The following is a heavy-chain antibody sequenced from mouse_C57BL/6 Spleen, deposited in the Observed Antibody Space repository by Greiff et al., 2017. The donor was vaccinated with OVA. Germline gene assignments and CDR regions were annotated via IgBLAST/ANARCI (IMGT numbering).Heavy chain of an antibody. Sequence: VQLQQSGPELVKPGASVKISCKASGYTFTDYYMNWVKQSHGKSLEWIGDINPNNGGTSYNQKFKGKATLTVDKSSSTAYMELRSLTSEDSAVYYGARGNYYGSSYFDYWGQGTTLTVSS. CDR3: ARGNYYGSSYFDY. D-gene: IGHD1-1*01. CDR1: GYTFTDYY. V-gene: IGHV1-26*01. J-gene: IGHJ2*01. CDR2: INPNNGGT.